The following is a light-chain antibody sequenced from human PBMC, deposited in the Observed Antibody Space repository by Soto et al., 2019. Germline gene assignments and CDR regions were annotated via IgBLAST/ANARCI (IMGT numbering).Light chain of an antibody. CDR3: CSYTVSRLYI. V-gene: IGLV2-14*01. CDR1: STGVGGYNS. J-gene: IGLJ1*01. CDR2: EVT. Sequence: QSALTQPASVSGSPGQSITISCTGTSTGVGGYNSVSWYQHHPGKAPKLIIFEVTYRPSGVSNRFSASKSGDTASLTISGLQADDEADYYCCSYTVSRLYIFGSGTKVTVL.